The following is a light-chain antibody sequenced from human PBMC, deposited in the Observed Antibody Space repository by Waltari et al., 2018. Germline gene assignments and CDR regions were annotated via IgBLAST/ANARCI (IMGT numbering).Light chain of an antibody. CDR2: WAS. J-gene: IGKJ2*01. CDR1: QNLFYNSDNKNY. CDR3: QQCYSTPYT. Sequence: DIVMTQSPDSLAVSLGERVTLNCRSSQNLFYNSDNKNYLAWFQQKPGQPPKLLIYWASTRESGVPDRFSGSGSGTEFTLTISSLQAADVAVYYCQQCYSTPYTFGQGTKLEIK. V-gene: IGKV4-1*01.